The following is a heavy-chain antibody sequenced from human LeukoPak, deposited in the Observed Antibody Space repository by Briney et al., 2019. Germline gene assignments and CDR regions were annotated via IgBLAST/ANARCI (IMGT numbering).Heavy chain of an antibody. CDR3: ARGGSWYPAFDI. D-gene: IGHD6-13*01. J-gene: IGHJ3*02. Sequence: GGSLRLSCSASGFTFSSYAMHWVRQAPGKGLEYVSAISSNGGSTYYADSVKGRFTISRDNSKNTLYLQMNSLRAEDTAVYYCARGGSWYPAFDIWGQGTLVTVSS. CDR1: GFTFSSYA. V-gene: IGHV3-64*04. CDR2: ISSNGGST.